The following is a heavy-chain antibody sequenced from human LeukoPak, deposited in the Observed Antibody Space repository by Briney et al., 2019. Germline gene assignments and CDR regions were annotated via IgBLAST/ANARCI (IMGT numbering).Heavy chain of an antibody. J-gene: IGHJ4*01. Sequence: ASVKVSCKVSGYTLTELSMHWVRQAPGKGLEWMGGFDPEDGETIYAQKFQGRVTMTEDTSTDTAYMELSSLRSEDTAVYYCARDVGREYQLPGEDYWGQEPWSPSPQ. CDR2: FDPEDGET. CDR1: GYTLTELS. V-gene: IGHV1-24*01. CDR3: ARDVGREYQLPGEDY. D-gene: IGHD2-2*01.